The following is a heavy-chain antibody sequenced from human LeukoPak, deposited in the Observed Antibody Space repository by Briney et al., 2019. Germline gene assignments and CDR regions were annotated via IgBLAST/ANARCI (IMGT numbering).Heavy chain of an antibody. J-gene: IGHJ4*02. CDR1: GYTFTGYY. Sequence: ASVKVSCNASGYTFTGYYMHWVRQAPGQGLEWMGWINPNSGGTNYAQKFQGRVTMTRDTSISTAYMELSRLRSDDTAVYYCARGVGELRYFDWLLPFDYWGQGTLVTVSS. CDR2: INPNSGGT. V-gene: IGHV1-2*02. CDR3: ARGVGELRYFDWLLPFDY. D-gene: IGHD3-9*01.